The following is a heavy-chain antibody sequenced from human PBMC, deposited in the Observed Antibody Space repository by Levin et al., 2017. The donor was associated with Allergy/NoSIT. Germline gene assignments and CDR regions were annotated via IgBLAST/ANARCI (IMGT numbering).Heavy chain of an antibody. CDR3: ARGYYDSSGYHDY. CDR1: GFTFSSYS. V-gene: IGHV3-21*01. D-gene: IGHD3-22*01. Sequence: SCAASGFTFSSYSMNWVRQAPGKGLEWVSSISSSSSYIYYADSVKGRFTISRDNAKNSLYLQMNSLRAEDTAVYYCARGYYDSSGYHDYWGQGTLVTVSS. CDR2: ISSSSSYI. J-gene: IGHJ4*02.